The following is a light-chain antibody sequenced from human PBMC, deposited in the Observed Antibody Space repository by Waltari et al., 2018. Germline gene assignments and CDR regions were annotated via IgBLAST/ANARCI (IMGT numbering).Light chain of an antibody. CDR1: QSLLHTNGYTY. Sequence: TPGEPASISCRSSQSLLHTNGYTYLFWYLQKPGQSPQLLLYLVSSRASGVPARFSGSGSGTDFTLKISRVEAEDFGVYYCMQGLQLPFTFGPGTQLAI. CDR2: LVS. V-gene: IGKV2-29*03. J-gene: IGKJ3*01. CDR3: MQGLQLPFT.